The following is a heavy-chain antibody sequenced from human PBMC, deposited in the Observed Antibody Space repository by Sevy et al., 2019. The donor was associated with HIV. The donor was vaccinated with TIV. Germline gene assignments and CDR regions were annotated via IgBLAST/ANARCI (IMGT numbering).Heavy chain of an antibody. CDR3: AHRPENHDILTGYLPNWFDP. CDR1: GFSLSTSGVG. Sequence: SGPTLVNPTQTLTLTCTFSGFSLSTSGVGVGWIRQPPGKALEWLALIYWDDDKRYSPSLKSRLTVTKDTSKNQVVLTMTNMDPVDTGTYYCAHRPENHDILTGYLPNWFDPWGQGTLVTVSS. D-gene: IGHD3-9*01. J-gene: IGHJ5*02. CDR2: IYWDDDK. V-gene: IGHV2-5*02.